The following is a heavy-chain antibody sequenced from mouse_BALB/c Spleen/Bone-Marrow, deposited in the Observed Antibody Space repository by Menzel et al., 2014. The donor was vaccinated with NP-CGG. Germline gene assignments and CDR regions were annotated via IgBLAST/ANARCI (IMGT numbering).Heavy chain of an antibody. CDR1: GFTFSSFG. CDR3: TRGGNWDDFDV. D-gene: IGHD4-1*01. V-gene: IGHV5-17*02. Sequence: EVKLMESGGGLVQPGGSRKLSCAASGFTFSSFGMHWVRQAPEKGLEWVAYISSGSTAIFYADTVKGRFTISRDNPKNTLFLQMTSLSSVNTAMYYCTRGGNWDDFDVWGAGATVTISS. J-gene: IGHJ1*01. CDR2: ISSGSTAI.